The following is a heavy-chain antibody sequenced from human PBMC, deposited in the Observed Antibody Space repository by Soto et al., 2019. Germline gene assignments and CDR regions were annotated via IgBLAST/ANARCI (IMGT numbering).Heavy chain of an antibody. V-gene: IGHV3-53*01. CDR3: ARVGYAVTTGGAFDI. D-gene: IGHD4-17*01. Sequence: EVPLVESGGGLIQPGGSLRLSCAASGFTVSSNYMSWVRQAPGKGLEWVSVIYSGGSTYYADSVKGRFTISRDNSKNSLYLQMTSLRAEETAVYYCARVGYAVTTGGAFDIWGQGTMITVSS. CDR1: GFTVSSNY. J-gene: IGHJ3*02. CDR2: IYSGGST.